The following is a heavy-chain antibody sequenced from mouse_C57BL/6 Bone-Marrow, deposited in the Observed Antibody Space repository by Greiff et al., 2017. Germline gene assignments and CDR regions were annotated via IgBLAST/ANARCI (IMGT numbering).Heavy chain of an antibody. CDR3: ARRARYVYYIDY. CDR1: GFTFSSYG. J-gene: IGHJ2*01. D-gene: IGHD2-14*01. CDR2: ISSGGSYT. Sequence: EVKLMESGGDLVKPGGSLKLSCAASGFTFSSYGMSWVRQTPDKRLEWVATISSGGSYTYYPDSVKGRFTISRDNAKNTLYLQMSSLKSEDTALYYCARRARYVYYIDYWGQGTTLTVSS. V-gene: IGHV5-6*02.